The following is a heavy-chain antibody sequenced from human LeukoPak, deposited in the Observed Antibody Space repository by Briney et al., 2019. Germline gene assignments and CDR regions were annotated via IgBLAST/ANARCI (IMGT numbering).Heavy chain of an antibody. V-gene: IGHV3-23*01. D-gene: IGHD4-17*01. CDR2: ISGGGTRT. J-gene: IGHJ4*02. CDR3: AKGGGRGDYDLTGRFSTHFDS. Sequence: SGGSLTLSCAASGFIFHTYAMGWLRQAPGKGPVWVSAISGGGTRTYYADSVTGRFTISRDNSKNTVYLQMNSLRGEDTAVYLCAKGGGRGDYDLTGRFSTHFDSWGQGTLVVVSS. CDR1: GFIFHTYA.